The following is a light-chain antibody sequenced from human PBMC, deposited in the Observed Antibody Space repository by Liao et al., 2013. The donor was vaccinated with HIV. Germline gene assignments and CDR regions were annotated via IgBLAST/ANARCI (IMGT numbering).Light chain of an antibody. CDR3: QVWDSATNSYV. J-gene: IGLJ1*01. V-gene: IGLV3-21*04. Sequence: SYXLTQPPSVSVAPGQTASIACGGNNIGSKSVHWYQQKPGQAPVLFISYDYDRPSGIPERFSGSNSGNTATLTISGVEAGDEADYYCQVWDSATNSYVFGTGTKVTVL. CDR2: YDY. CDR1: NIGSKS.